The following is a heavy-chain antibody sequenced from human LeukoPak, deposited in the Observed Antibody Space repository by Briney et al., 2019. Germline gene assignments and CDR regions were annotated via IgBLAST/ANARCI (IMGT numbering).Heavy chain of an antibody. J-gene: IGHJ4*02. D-gene: IGHD2-15*01. Sequence: PGRSLRLSCAASGFTFSSYGMHWVRQAPGKGLEWVAVISYDGSNKYYADSVKGRVTISRDNSKNTLYLQMNSLRAEDTAVYYCAKDAPYCSGGSCYSSWLDYWGQGTLVTVSS. CDR2: ISYDGSNK. CDR3: AKDAPYCSGGSCYSSWLDY. V-gene: IGHV3-30*18. CDR1: GFTFSSYG.